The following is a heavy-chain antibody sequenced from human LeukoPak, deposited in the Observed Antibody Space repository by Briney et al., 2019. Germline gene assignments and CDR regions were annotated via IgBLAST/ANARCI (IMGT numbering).Heavy chain of an antibody. CDR3: AICIEYSSSPGGPGFDI. J-gene: IGHJ3*02. V-gene: IGHV3-30*02. CDR1: GFTFSSYG. CDR2: IRYDGSNK. Sequence: PGGSLRLSCAASGFTFSSYGMHWVRQAPGKGLEWVAFIRYDGSNKYYADSVKGRFTISRDNSKNTLYLQMNSLRAEDTAVYYCAICIEYSSSPGGPGFDIWGQGTMVTVSS. D-gene: IGHD6-6*01.